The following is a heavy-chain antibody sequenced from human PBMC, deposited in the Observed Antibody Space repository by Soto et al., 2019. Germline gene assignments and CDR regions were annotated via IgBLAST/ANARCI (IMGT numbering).Heavy chain of an antibody. D-gene: IGHD6-6*01. CDR1: GGTFSSYT. J-gene: IGHJ4*02. CDR2: IIPILGIA. V-gene: IGHV1-69*02. Sequence: VASVKVSCKASGGTFSSYTISWVRQAPGQGLEWMGRIIPILGIANYAQKFQGRVTITADKSTSTAYMELSSLRSEDTAVYYCASASNSSFVDYWGQGTLVTVSS. CDR3: ASASNSSFVDY.